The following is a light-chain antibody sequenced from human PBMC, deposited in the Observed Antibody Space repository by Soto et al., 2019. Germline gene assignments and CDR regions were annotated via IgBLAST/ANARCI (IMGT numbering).Light chain of an antibody. J-gene: IGKJ1*01. CDR1: QSISSY. CDR2: AAS. CDR3: QQSYSSPRT. Sequence: DIQMTQSPSSLSASVGDRVTSTCRASQSISSYLNWYQQKPGKAPNLLIYAASSLQSGVPSRFSGGGSGTDFTLTISSLQPEDFATYYCQQSYSSPRTFGQGTRVEFK. V-gene: IGKV1-39*01.